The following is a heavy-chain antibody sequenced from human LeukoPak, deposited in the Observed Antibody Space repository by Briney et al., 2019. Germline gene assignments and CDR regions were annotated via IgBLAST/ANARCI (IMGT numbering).Heavy chain of an antibody. CDR3: ASGSIAVAGPPFGY. CDR2: ISSSGSYI. V-gene: IGHV3-21*01. D-gene: IGHD6-19*01. J-gene: IGHJ4*02. CDR1: GFTFSSNT. Sequence: GGSLRLSCAASGFTFSSNTMNWVRQAPGKGLEWLSCISSSGSYIYYADSVKGRFTISRDNAKNSLYLQMNSLRAEDSAVYYCASGSIAVAGPPFGYWGQGSLVTVSS.